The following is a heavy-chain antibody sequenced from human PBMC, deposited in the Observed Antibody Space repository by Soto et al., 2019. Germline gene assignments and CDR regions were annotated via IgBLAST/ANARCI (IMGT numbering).Heavy chain of an antibody. D-gene: IGHD1-7*01. V-gene: IGHV4-59*08. Sequence: SETLSLTCTVSGGSISSYYWSWIRQPPGKGLERIGYIYYSGSTNYNPSLKSRVTISVDTSKNQFSLKLSSVTAADTAVYYCARLRITGTTSGFDYWGQGTLVTVPS. CDR1: GGSISSYY. J-gene: IGHJ4*02. CDR3: ARLRITGTTSGFDY. CDR2: IYYSGST.